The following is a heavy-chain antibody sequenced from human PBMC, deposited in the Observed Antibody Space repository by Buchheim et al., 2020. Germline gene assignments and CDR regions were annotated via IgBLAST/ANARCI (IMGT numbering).Heavy chain of an antibody. CDR3: ARTGSYYVDY. J-gene: IGHJ4*02. CDR1: GFTFSSFE. D-gene: IGHD1-26*01. Sequence: EVQLVESGGVLVQPGGSLRLSCAASGFTFSSFEMNWVCQAPGKGLEWVSYISSRGTTIHYADSVKGRFTISRDNAKNSLYLQMNSLRAEDTAVYYCARTGSYYVDYWGQGTL. V-gene: IGHV3-48*03. CDR2: ISSRGTTI.